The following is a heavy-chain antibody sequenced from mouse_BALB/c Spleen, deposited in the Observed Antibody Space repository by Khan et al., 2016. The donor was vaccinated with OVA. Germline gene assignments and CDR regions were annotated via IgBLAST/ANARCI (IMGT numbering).Heavy chain of an antibody. Sequence: DVKLQESGPGLVKPSQSLSLTCTVTGYSITSDYAWNWIRQFPGTKLEWMGYISYRGSTSYNPSLKSRISITRDTSKNQFFLQLNSVTTEDTATYHCARWDTTALYYLDYWGQGTTLTVSS. D-gene: IGHD1-2*01. CDR3: ARWDTTALYYLDY. CDR2: ISYRGST. CDR1: GYSITSDYA. V-gene: IGHV3-2*02. J-gene: IGHJ2*01.